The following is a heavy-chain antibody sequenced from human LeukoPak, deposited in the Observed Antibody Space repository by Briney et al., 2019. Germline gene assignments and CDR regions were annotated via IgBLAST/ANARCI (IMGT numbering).Heavy chain of an antibody. CDR1: GFTVSSNY. D-gene: IGHD3-10*01. J-gene: IGHJ4*02. V-gene: IGHV3-30*03. CDR2: ISSDGSDK. Sequence: GGSLRLSCAASGFTVSSNYMSWVRQAPGKGLEWMGTISSDGSDKHYADSVEGRFTISRDNSKNLLLLQTNSLTSEDTAVYYCARETRGNDYWGQGTLVTVSS. CDR3: ARETRGNDY.